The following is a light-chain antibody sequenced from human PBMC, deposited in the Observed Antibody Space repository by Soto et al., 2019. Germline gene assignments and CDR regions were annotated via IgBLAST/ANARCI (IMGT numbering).Light chain of an antibody. CDR3: QQRSNWLRT. CDR1: QTVLTN. Sequence: EIVMTQSPATLSVSPGERATLSCRASQTVLTNLAWYQQKPGQAPRLLIYGASTRATAIPARFSGSGSGTDFTLTISSLEPEDFAVCYCQQRSNWLRTFGQGTKVDIK. V-gene: IGKV3-15*01. CDR2: GAS. J-gene: IGKJ1*01.